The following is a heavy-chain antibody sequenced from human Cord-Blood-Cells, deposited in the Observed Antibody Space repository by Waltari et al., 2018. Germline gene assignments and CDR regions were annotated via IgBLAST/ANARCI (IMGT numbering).Heavy chain of an antibody. CDR2: FDPEDGET. V-gene: IGHV1-24*01. D-gene: IGHD3-22*01. Sequence: QVQLVQSGDEVKKPGASVKVSCKVSGYTLTELSMHWVRQAPGKGLEWMGGFDPEDGETIYAQKCQGRVTMTEDTSTDTAYMELSSLRSEDTAVYYCATGTRLHYYDSSGYHDYWGQGTLVTVSS. J-gene: IGHJ4*02. CDR1: GYTLTELS. CDR3: ATGTRLHYYDSSGYHDY.